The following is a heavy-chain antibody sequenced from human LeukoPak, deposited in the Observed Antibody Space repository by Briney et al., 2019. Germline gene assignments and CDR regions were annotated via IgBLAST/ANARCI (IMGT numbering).Heavy chain of an antibody. Sequence: SETLSVTCNVSGDSITGSRHYWGWTRQPPGKGLGWMGNILYSGSTNYNPSLKSRVTISVDTSKNQFSLKLSSVTAADTADYYCVRRVAGSGYRDSWGQGTLVTVSS. CDR3: VRRVAGSGYRDS. CDR1: GDSITGSRHY. V-gene: IGHV4-39*01. J-gene: IGHJ4*02. D-gene: IGHD3-22*01. CDR2: ILYSGST.